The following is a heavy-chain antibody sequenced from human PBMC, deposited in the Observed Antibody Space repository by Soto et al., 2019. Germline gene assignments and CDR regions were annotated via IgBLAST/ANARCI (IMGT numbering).Heavy chain of an antibody. Sequence: SQTLSLTCAISGDSVSSNSVAWNWIRQSPSRGLEWLGRTYYRSKWYNDYAVPVKSRITINPDTSKNQFSLQLNSVTPEDTAVYYCARTLEYCSSTSCYAPCFDSWGQGTLVTVYS. J-gene: IGHJ5*01. CDR3: ARTLEYCSSTSCYAPCFDS. CDR1: GDSVSSNSVA. CDR2: TYYRSKWYN. V-gene: IGHV6-1*01. D-gene: IGHD2-2*01.